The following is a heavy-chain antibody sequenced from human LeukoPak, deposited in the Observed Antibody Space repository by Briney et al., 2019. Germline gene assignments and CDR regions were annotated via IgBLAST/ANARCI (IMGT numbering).Heavy chain of an antibody. Sequence: SETLSLTCTVSGGSISSSSYYWGWIRQPPGKGLEWIGSIYYSGSTYYNPSLKSRVTISVDTSKNQFSLKLSSVTAADTAVYYCARGQLWFTNWFDPWGQGTLVTVSS. D-gene: IGHD5-18*01. J-gene: IGHJ5*02. V-gene: IGHV4-39*07. CDR1: GGSISSSSYY. CDR2: IYYSGST. CDR3: ARGQLWFTNWFDP.